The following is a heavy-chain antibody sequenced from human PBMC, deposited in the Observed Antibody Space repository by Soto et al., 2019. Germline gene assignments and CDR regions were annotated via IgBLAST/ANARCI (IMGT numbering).Heavy chain of an antibody. CDR1: GFTFSTYA. CDR2: ISDSGGST. V-gene: IGHV3-23*01. J-gene: IGHJ4*02. Sequence: GGSLRLSCAASGFTFSTYAMSWVRQAPGKGLEWVSVISDSGGSTYYADSVKGRLTISRDNSKNTLFLQMNSLRAEDTAVYYCAKEPGYCRSVSCPGFYYYDSWGQRTPVTVSS. CDR3: AKEPGYCRSVSCPGFYYYDS. D-gene: IGHD2-2*01.